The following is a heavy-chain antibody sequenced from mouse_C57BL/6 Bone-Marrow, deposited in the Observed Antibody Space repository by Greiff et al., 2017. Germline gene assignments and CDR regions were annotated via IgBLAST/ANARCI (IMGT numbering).Heavy chain of an antibody. D-gene: IGHD1-1*01. CDR1: GFTFSSYG. V-gene: IGHV5-6*01. CDR2: ISSGGSYT. J-gene: IGHJ1*03. Sequence: VQLKESGGDLVKPGGSLKLSCAASGFTFSSYGMSWVRQTPDKRLEWVATISSGGSYTYYPDSVKGRFTISRDNAKNTLYLQMSSLKSEDTAMYYCARIYYYGSSYWYFDVWGTGTTVTVAS. CDR3: ARIYYYGSSYWYFDV.